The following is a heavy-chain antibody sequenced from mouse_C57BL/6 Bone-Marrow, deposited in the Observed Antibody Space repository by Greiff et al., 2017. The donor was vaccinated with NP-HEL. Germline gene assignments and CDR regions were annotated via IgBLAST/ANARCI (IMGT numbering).Heavy chain of an antibody. J-gene: IGHJ3*01. CDR3: ARKGGYYPPGFAY. Sequence: VQLQQSGAELARPGASVKLSCKASGYTFTSYGISWVKQRTGQGLEWIGEIYPRSGNTYYNEKFKGKATLTADKSSSTAYRELRSLTSEDSAVYFCARKGGYYPPGFAYWGQGTLVTVSA. D-gene: IGHD2-3*01. V-gene: IGHV1-81*01. CDR1: GYTFTSYG. CDR2: IYPRSGNT.